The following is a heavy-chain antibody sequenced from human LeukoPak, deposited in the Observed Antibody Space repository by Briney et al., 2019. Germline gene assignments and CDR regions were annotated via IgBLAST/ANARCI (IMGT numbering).Heavy chain of an antibody. CDR2: IIPIFGTA. CDR3: ARGAGAAAGQRRYYYYMDV. J-gene: IGHJ6*03. D-gene: IGHD6-13*01. V-gene: IGHV1-69*06. Sequence: ASVKVSCKASGGTFSSYAISWVRQAPGQGLEWMGGIIPIFGTANYAQKFQGRVTITADKSTSTAYMELSSLRSEDTAVYYCARGAGAAAGQRRYYYYMDVWGKGTTVTVSS. CDR1: GGTFSSYA.